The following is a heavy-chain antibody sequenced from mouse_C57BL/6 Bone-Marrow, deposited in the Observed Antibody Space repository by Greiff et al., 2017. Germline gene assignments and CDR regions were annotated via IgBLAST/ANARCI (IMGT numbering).Heavy chain of an antibody. CDR1: GYSITSGYY. Sequence: EVHLVESGPGLVKPSQSLSLTCSVTGYSITSGYYWNWIRQFPGNKLEWMGYISYDGSHNYNPSLKNRISITRDTSKNQFFLKLNSVTTEDTATYYCARDRRYSNYLYAMDYWGQGTSVTVSS. J-gene: IGHJ4*01. D-gene: IGHD2-5*01. CDR2: ISYDGSH. CDR3: ARDRRYSNYLYAMDY. V-gene: IGHV3-6*01.